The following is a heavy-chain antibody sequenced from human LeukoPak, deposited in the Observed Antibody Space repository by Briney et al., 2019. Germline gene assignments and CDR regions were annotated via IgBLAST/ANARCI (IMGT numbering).Heavy chain of an antibody. CDR3: TTDIGYYDSSGYYN. D-gene: IGHD3-22*01. CDR2: IKSKTDGGTT. V-gene: IGHV3-15*01. CDR1: GFTFSNAW. J-gene: IGHJ4*02. Sequence: GGSLRLSCAASGFTFSNAWMSWVRQAPGKGLEWVGRIKSKTDGGTTDYAAPVKGRFTISRDDSKNTLYLQMNSLKTEDTAVYYCTTDIGYYDSSGYYNWGQGTLVTVSS.